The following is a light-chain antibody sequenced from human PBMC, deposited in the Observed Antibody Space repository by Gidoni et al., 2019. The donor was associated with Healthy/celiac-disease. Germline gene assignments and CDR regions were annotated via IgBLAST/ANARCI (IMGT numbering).Light chain of an antibody. CDR2: DAS. CDR3: QQYYSTPLT. Sequence: DIQLTQSPASLSSSVGDRATLTCRASQGISSSLAWYQQKPGKAPRLLLYDASSLATGVPARFSGSGSGTDYTLTISSLQPEDFATYYCQQYYSTPLTFGEGTQLEIK. J-gene: IGKJ4*01. V-gene: IGKV1-NL1*01. CDR1: QGISSS.